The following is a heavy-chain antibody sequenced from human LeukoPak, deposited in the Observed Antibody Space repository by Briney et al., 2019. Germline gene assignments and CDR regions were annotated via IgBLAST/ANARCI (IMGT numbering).Heavy chain of an antibody. CDR2: TRSKARGYTT. Sequence: PGGSLRLSRATSGFTFSDHYMDWVRQAPGKGLEWVARTRSKARGYTTEYAASVKGRFTVSRDESMSSLYLQMNSLKTEDTAVYYCARGPTVTFNYHYGMDVWGQGTTVTVSS. CDR1: GFTFSDHY. D-gene: IGHD4-17*01. V-gene: IGHV3-72*01. CDR3: ARGPTVTFNYHYGMDV. J-gene: IGHJ6*02.